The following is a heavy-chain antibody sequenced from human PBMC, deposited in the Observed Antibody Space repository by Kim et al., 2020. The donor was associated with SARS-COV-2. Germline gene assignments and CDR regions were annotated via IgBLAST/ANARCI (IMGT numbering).Heavy chain of an antibody. D-gene: IGHD3-22*01. CDR3: AKEIVAYDGMDV. V-gene: IGHV3-23*01. Sequence: YADAVRGRFTITRDKSKNTLYLRMNSLRAEDTAVYYCAKEIVAYDGMDVWGQGSTVTVSS. J-gene: IGHJ6*02.